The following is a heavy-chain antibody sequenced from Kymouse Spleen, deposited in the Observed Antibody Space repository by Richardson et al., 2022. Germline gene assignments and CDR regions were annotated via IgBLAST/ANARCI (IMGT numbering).Heavy chain of an antibody. CDR1: GFTFSSYG. D-gene: IGHD3-16*02. CDR3: AREDYDYVWGSYRPTVYYYYYGMDV. CDR2: IWYDGSNK. V-gene: IGHV3-33*01. Sequence: QVQLVESGGGVVQPGRSLRLSCAASGFTFSSYGMHWVRQAPGKGLEWVAVIWYDGSNKYYADSVKGRFTISRDNSKNTLYLQMNSLRAEDTAVYYCAREDYDYVWGSYRPTVYYYYYGMDVWGQGTTVTVSS. J-gene: IGHJ6*02.